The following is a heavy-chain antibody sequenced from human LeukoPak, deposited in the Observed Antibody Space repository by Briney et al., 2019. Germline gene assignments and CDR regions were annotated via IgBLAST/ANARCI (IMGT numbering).Heavy chain of an antibody. CDR2: IKQDGSEK. V-gene: IGHV3-7*01. J-gene: IGHJ5*02. D-gene: IGHD3-10*01. CDR3: ARDGEPYYYGSGSPSNWFDP. Sequence: GGSLRLSCAASGFTFSSYWMSWVRQAPGKGLEWVANIKQDGSEKYYVDSVKGRFTISRDNAKNSLYLQMNSLRAEDTAVYYCARDGEPYYYGSGSPSNWFDPWGQGTLVTVSS. CDR1: GFTFSSYW.